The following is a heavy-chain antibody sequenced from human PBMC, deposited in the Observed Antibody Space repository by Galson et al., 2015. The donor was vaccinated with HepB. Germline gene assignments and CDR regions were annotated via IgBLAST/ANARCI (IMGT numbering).Heavy chain of an antibody. V-gene: IGHV3-48*01. CDR2: ISSSSTTT. D-gene: IGHD3-10*01. CDR3: ARTSFCYYGSGSYYNDY. Sequence: SLRLSCAASGFSFSTYSMNWVRQAPGKGLEWISYISSSSTTTYYADSVKDRFTISRDNAKNSLYLQMNSLRAEDTAVYYCARTSFCYYGSGSYYNDYWGQGTLVTVSS. J-gene: IGHJ4*02. CDR1: GFSFSTYS.